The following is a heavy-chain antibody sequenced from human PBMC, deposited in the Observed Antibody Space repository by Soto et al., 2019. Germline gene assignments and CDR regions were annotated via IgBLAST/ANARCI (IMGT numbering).Heavy chain of an antibody. CDR2: IWYDGSNK. D-gene: IGHD3-10*01. J-gene: IGHJ4*02. CDR1: GFTFSSYA. V-gene: IGHV3-33*01. Sequence: PVGSLRLSCAASGFTFSSYAMHWVRQAPGKGLEWVAVIWYDGSNKYYADSVKGRFTISRDNPKNTLYLQMNSLRAEDTAVYYCARDARFGELLFDYWGQGTLVTVSS. CDR3: ARDARFGELLFDY.